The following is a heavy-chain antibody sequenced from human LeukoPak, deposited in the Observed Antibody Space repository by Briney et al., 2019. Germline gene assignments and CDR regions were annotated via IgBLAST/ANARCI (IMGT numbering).Heavy chain of an antibody. CDR2: INPNSGGT. D-gene: IGHD6-13*01. CDR1: GYTFTGYY. J-gene: IGHJ4*02. CDR3: ARGSSSWSPIDY. Sequence: ASVKVSCKASGYTFTGYYMHWVRQAPGQGFEWMGWINPNSGGTNYAQKFQGWVTMTRDTSISTAYMELSRLRSDDTAVYYCARGSSSWSPIDYWGQGTLVTVSS. V-gene: IGHV1-2*04.